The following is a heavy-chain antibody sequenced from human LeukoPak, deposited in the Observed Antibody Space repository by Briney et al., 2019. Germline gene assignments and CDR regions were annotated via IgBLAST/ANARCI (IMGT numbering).Heavy chain of an antibody. CDR1: GFTFSHYY. V-gene: IGHV3-11*06. D-gene: IGHD3-9*01. CDR3: AKDLSNVLTGYSPDGMDV. Sequence: GGSLRLSCAASGFTFSHYYMSWIRKAPGKGLEWVAYVSSSSSYIRYADSVKGRFTISRDNAKNSVYLQMNGLRVEDTAVYYCAKDLSNVLTGYSPDGMDVWGQGTTVTVSS. CDR2: VSSSSSYI. J-gene: IGHJ6*02.